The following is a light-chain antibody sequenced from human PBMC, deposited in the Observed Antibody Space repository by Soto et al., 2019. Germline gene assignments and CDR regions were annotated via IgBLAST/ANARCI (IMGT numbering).Light chain of an antibody. Sequence: EIVMTQSPATLSVSPGERATLSCRASQSVSSNLAWYQHKPGQAPTLLMSGASNRASGVPVRFSGSGSGTDFTLTISSLEPEDFAVYYCQQRTNWLTFGGGTKVDIK. CDR2: GAS. CDR3: QQRTNWLT. V-gene: IGKV3-11*01. J-gene: IGKJ4*01. CDR1: QSVSSN.